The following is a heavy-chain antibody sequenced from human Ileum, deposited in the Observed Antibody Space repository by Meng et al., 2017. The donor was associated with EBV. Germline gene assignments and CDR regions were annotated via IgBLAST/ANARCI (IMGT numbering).Heavy chain of an antibody. D-gene: IGHD3-10*01. CDR1: GFTFGSHA. CDR2: LSGHGGEI. Sequence: EVQVVESGGDLEQPGGSLRRSCSASGFTFGSHAMAWVRQAPGKGLEWVSSLSGHGGEISYADSVKGRFTISRDNSRNTVYLQMNSLRAEDTAVYYCAQDQNYAGSGSYYVSWGQGTLVTVSS. CDR3: AQDQNYAGSGSYYVS. J-gene: IGHJ5*02. V-gene: IGHV3-23*04.